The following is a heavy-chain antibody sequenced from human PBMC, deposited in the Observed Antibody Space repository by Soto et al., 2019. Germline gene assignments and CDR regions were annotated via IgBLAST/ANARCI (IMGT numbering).Heavy chain of an antibody. CDR2: MNPNSGNT. D-gene: IGHD4-17*01. CDR1: GYTFTTYD. V-gene: IGHV1-8*01. J-gene: IGHJ4*02. Sequence: QVKLVQSGAEVKKPGASVKVSCKASGYTFTTYDINWVRQSTGQGLEWMGWMNPNSGNTGYAQKFQGRVTMTRDTSISTAYMELSSLRSEDTAVYFCARGDYGDNQNFDYWGQGTLVTVSS. CDR3: ARGDYGDNQNFDY.